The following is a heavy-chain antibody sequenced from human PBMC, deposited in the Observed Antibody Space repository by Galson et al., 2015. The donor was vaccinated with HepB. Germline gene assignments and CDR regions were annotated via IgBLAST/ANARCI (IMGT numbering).Heavy chain of an antibody. CDR1: GFTFSSYS. Sequence: SLRLSCAASGFTFSSYSMNWVRQAPGKGLEWVSSISSSSSYTYYADSVKGRFTISRDNAKNSLYLQMNSLRAEDTAVYYCAGDRWGTVPIWGQGRMVTVSS. V-gene: IGHV3-21*01. CDR3: AGDRWGTVPI. CDR2: ISSSSSYT. J-gene: IGHJ3*02. D-gene: IGHD4-17*01.